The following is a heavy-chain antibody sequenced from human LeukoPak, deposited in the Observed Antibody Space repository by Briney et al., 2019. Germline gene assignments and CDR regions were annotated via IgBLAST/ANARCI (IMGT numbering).Heavy chain of an antibody. D-gene: IGHD3-3*01. J-gene: IGHJ4*02. CDR2: IYYGGNT. CDR1: GASISTYY. Sequence: PSETLSLTCTVSGASISTYYWSWVRQPPGKGLEWIGYIYYGGNTNYNPSLKSRVTISVDTSKNQLSLRLNSVTAADTAVYYCARVQGMSGYYFWGQGTLVTVSS. CDR3: ARVQGMSGYYF. V-gene: IGHV4-59*01.